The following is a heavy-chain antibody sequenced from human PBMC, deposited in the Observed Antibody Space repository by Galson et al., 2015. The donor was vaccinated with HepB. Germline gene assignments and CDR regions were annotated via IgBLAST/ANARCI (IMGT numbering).Heavy chain of an antibody. J-gene: IGHJ6*02. CDR1: GFTFSFHA. Sequence: SLRLSCAASGFTFSFHAMHWVRQAPGKGLEWVAVVSYDGSTKYYTDSVTGRFTISRDNSKSTLYLQMNSLRPDDTAVYYCARNMVGATGNGLDGWGQGTTVTVSS. CDR3: ARNMVGATGNGLDG. V-gene: IGHV3-30*04. CDR2: VSYDGSTK. D-gene: IGHD1-26*01.